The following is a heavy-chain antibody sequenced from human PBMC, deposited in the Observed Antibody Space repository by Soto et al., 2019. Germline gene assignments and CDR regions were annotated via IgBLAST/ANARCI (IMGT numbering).Heavy chain of an antibody. CDR3: AKDSYGSGSYHYYFDY. CDR1: GFTFSSYA. D-gene: IGHD3-10*01. CDR2: ISGSGGST. J-gene: IGHJ4*02. Sequence: PGGSLRLSCAASGFTFSSYAMSWVRQAPGKGLEWVSAISGSGGSTYYADSVKGRFTISRDNSKNTLYLQMNSLRAEDTAVYYCAKDSYGSGSYHYYFDYWGQGTPVTVSS. V-gene: IGHV3-23*01.